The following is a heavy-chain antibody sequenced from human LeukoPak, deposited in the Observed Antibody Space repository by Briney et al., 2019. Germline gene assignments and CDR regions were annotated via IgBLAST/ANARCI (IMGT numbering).Heavy chain of an antibody. CDR2: INPKNGDT. CDR3: ARLSAL. J-gene: IGHJ4*02. CDR1: GYPFTQYY. V-gene: IGHV1-2*07. Sequence: ASVKVSCKPSGYPFTQYYMHWIRQAPGQGGEWRGWINPKNGDTKYAHRSQGRLTITMDTSIDTVYMELRSLRYDDTAVYYCARLSALWGQGTLVTVSS.